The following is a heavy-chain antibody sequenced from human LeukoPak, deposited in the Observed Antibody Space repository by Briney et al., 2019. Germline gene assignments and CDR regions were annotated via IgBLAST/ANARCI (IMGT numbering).Heavy chain of an antibody. CDR2: ISGSGGST. CDR3: ARGLCGGDCYDY. J-gene: IGHJ4*02. Sequence: GGSLRLSCAASGFTFSSYAMSWVRQAPGKGLEWVSAISGSGGSTYYADSVKGRFTISRDNAKNSLYLQMNSLRAEDTAVYYCARGLCGGDCYDYWGQGTLVTVSP. V-gene: IGHV3-23*01. D-gene: IGHD2-21*01. CDR1: GFTFSSYA.